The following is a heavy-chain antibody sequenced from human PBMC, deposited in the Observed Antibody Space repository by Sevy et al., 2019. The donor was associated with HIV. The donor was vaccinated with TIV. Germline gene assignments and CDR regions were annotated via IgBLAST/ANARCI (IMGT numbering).Heavy chain of an antibody. CDR1: TGYINNYY. D-gene: IGHD6-19*01. Sequence: SETLSLTCTVSTGYINNYYWTWVRQSPGKGLEWIGYIYYRGNTKYNPPLESRVSMSIDTNKEQFSLTLTSVTGADSAIYYCARAEYGHSRGWYSWLDAWGQGILVTVSS. CDR2: IYYRGNT. V-gene: IGHV4-59*01. CDR3: ARAEYGHSRGWYSWLDA. J-gene: IGHJ5*02.